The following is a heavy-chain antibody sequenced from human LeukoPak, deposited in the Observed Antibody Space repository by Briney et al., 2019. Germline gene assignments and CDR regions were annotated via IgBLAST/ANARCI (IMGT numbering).Heavy chain of an antibody. V-gene: IGHV1-18*01. Sequence: ASVKVSCKASGYTFTSYGISWVRQAPGQGLEWMGWISAYNGNTNYAQKLQGRVTMTTDTSTSTAYMELRSLRSDDTAVYYCARAHGYCSGGSCYNWFDPWGQGTLVTVSS. CDR2: ISAYNGNT. J-gene: IGHJ5*02. CDR3: ARAHGYCSGGSCYNWFDP. D-gene: IGHD2-15*01. CDR1: GYTFTSYG.